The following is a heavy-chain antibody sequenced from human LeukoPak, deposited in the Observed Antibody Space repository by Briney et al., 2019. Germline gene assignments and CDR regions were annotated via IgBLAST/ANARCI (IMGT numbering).Heavy chain of an antibody. CDR2: IYYSGST. CDR1: GGSISSSSYY. J-gene: IGHJ4*02. D-gene: IGHD6-13*01. Sequence: KPSETLSLTCTVSGGSISSSSYYWGWIRQPPGKGLEWIGSIYYSGSTYYNPSLKSRVTISLDTSKNQFSLKLSSVTAADTAVYYCARAGIAAAPRTLFDFWGQGTLVTVSS. V-gene: IGHV4-39*07. CDR3: ARAGIAAAPRTLFDF.